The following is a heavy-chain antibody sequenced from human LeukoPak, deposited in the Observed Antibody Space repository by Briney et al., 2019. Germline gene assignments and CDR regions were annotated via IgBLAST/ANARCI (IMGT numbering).Heavy chain of an antibody. CDR2: IYYSGST. CDR3: ARERIDILTGYYHWYFDL. V-gene: IGHV4-39*02. D-gene: IGHD3-9*01. Sequence: SETLSLTCTVSGGSISSSSYYWGWIRQPPGKGLEWIGSIYYSGSTYYNPSLKSRVTISVDTSKNQFSLKLSSVTAADTAVYYCARERIDILTGYYHWYFDLWGRSTLVTVSS. CDR1: GGSISSSSYY. J-gene: IGHJ2*01.